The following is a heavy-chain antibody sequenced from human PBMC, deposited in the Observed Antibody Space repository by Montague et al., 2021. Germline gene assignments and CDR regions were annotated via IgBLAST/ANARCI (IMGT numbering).Heavy chain of an antibody. CDR1: GFSFNVYG. D-gene: IGHD1-26*01. J-gene: IGHJ4*02. Sequence: CAASGFSFNVYGMHWVRQAPGKGLEWVAVVGHDGNYEKYADSVRGRFIVSRDNSRTTLYLQLNSLRAEDTAVYYCARDFRVGTYFDYLGQGTLVTVSS. CDR3: ARDFRVGTYFDY. CDR2: VGHDGNYE. V-gene: IGHV3-33*01.